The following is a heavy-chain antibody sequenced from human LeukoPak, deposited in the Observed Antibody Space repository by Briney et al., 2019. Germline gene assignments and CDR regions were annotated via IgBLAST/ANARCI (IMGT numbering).Heavy chain of an antibody. Sequence: SETLSLTCTVSGGSISSYYWSWIRQPPGKGLEWIGYIYYSGSTNYNPSLKSRVTIPVDTSKNQFSLKLSSVTAADTAVYYCARGVGRYCSSTSCYHNWFDPWGQGTLVTVSS. CDR2: IYYSGST. D-gene: IGHD2-2*01. CDR1: GGSISSYY. CDR3: ARGVGRYCSSTSCYHNWFDP. J-gene: IGHJ5*02. V-gene: IGHV4-59*12.